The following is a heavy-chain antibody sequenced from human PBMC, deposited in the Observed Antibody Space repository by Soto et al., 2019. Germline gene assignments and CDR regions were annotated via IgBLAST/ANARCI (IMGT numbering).Heavy chain of an antibody. CDR2: ITPIFGTA. CDR3: ASGNYYDSNPTPRFQH. V-gene: IGHV1-69*06. D-gene: IGHD3-22*01. CDR1: GGTFSSYA. Sequence: SVKVSCKASGGTFSSYAISWVRQAPGQGLEWMGGITPIFGTANYAQKFQGRVTITADKSTSTAYMELSSLRSEDTAVYYCASGNYYDSNPTPRFQHWGQGTLVTVSS. J-gene: IGHJ1*01.